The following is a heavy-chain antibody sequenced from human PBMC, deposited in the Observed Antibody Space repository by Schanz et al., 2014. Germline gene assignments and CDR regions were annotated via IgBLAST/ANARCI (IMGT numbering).Heavy chain of an antibody. D-gene: IGHD5-12*01. CDR2: ISVYTGNT. CDR3: ARGIGGYGANNYFDY. V-gene: IGHV1-18*01. Sequence: QVHLVQSGAEVKRPGASVKVSCKASGYTFTTYAMSWVRQAPGQGLEWVGWISVYTGNTKYGQKVQGRVTMTTDTSTSTAYMALTDLRSDDTAVYSCARGIGGYGANNYFDYWGQGTLVTVSS. J-gene: IGHJ4*02. CDR1: GYTFTTYA.